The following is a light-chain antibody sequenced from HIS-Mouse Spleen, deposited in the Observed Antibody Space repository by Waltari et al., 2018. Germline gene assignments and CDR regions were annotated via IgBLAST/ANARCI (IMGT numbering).Light chain of an antibody. CDR1: QGISNY. V-gene: IGKV1-27*01. CDR2: AAS. CDR3: QKYNSAPRT. J-gene: IGKJ1*01. Sequence: DIQMTQSPSSLSASVGDRVTIPYRSSQGISNYFACYQQKPGKVPKLLVYAASTWQSGVPSRFSGSGSGTDFTLTISSLQPEDVATYYCQKYNSAPRTFGQGTKVEIK.